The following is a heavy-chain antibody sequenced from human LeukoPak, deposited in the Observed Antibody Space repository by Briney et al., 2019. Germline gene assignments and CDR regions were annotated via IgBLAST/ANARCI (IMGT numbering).Heavy chain of an antibody. J-gene: IGHJ4*02. CDR1: GFTFSSYW. CDR3: ARDPPSSGWYRSGGYYFDY. Sequence: GSLRLSCAASGFTFSSYWMHWVRQAPGKGLVWVSRINSDGSSTSYADSVKGRFTISRDNAKNTLYLQMNSLRAEDTAVYYCARDPPSSGWYRSGGYYFDYWGQGTLVTVSS. D-gene: IGHD6-19*01. V-gene: IGHV3-74*01. CDR2: INSDGSST.